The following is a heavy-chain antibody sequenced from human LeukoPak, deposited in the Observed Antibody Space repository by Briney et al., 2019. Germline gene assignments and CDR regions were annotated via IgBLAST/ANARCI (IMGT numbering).Heavy chain of an antibody. Sequence: ASVKVSCMDSGYTFTDYYMHWVRQAPGQGFEWMGWINPNSGDTNYAQKFRGRVTMTRDTSISTAHMELSRLRSDDTAVYYCARANFLYCSSTTCLFDYWGQGTLVIVSS. J-gene: IGHJ4*02. CDR1: GYTFTDYY. V-gene: IGHV1-2*02. CDR2: INPNSGDT. D-gene: IGHD2-2*01. CDR3: ARANFLYCSSTTCLFDY.